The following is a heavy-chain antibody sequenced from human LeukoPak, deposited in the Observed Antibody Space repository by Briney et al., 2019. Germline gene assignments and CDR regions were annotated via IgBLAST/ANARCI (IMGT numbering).Heavy chain of an antibody. J-gene: IGHJ3*02. V-gene: IGHV5-51*01. D-gene: IGHD5-18*01. CDR1: GYSFTSYW. Sequence: GESLKISRKGSGYSFTSYWIGWVRQIPGKGLEWIGVIYPGDSDTRYSPSFQGQVTISADKSISTAYLQWSSLKASDTAMYYCARRSVDTAMENDAFDIWGQGTMVTVSS. CDR3: ARRSVDTAMENDAFDI. CDR2: IYPGDSDT.